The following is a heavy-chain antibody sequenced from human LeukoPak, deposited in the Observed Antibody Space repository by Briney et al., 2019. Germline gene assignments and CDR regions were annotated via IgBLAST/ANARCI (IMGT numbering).Heavy chain of an antibody. CDR3: ATQRGSYLWGTDFDY. CDR1: GYTFTSYT. J-gene: IGHJ4*02. Sequence: ASVKVSCKASGYTFTSYTISWVRQAPGQGLEWMGWISGYDGDTKYAQKFQGRVTMTRDTSISTAYMELSRLRSDDTAVYYCATQRGSYLWGTDFDYWGQGTLVTVSS. D-gene: IGHD3-16*01. V-gene: IGHV1-18*01. CDR2: ISGYDGDT.